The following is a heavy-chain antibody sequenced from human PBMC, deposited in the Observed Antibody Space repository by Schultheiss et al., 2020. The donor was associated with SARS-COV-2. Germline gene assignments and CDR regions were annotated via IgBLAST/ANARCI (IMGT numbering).Heavy chain of an antibody. J-gene: IGHJ6*02. D-gene: IGHD5-24*01. CDR3: ARDPDGYLVYHHGMDV. V-gene: IGHV4-34*11. CDR1: GGSFSGYY. CDR2: IYYSGST. Sequence: SQTLSLTCAVYGGSFSGYYWSWIRQPPGKGLEWIGSIYYSGSTNYNPSLKSRVTISVDTSKNQFSLKLSSVTAADTAVYYCARDPDGYLVYHHGMDVWGQGTTVTVSS.